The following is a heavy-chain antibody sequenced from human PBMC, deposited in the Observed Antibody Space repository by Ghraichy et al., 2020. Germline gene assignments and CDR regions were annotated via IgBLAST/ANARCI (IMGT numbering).Heavy chain of an antibody. Sequence: LSLTCAASGFTFSSYEMNWVRQAPGKGLEWVSYISSSGSTIYYADSVKGRFTISRDNAKNSLYLQMNSLRAEDTAVYYCARGGYSYGFYWGQGTLVTVSS. CDR2: ISSSGSTI. J-gene: IGHJ4*02. CDR1: GFTFSSYE. CDR3: ARGGYSYGFY. D-gene: IGHD5-18*01. V-gene: IGHV3-48*03.